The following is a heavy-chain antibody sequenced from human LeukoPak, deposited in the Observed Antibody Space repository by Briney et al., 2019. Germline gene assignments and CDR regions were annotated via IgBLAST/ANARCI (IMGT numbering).Heavy chain of an antibody. CDR1: GFTFTSSA. D-gene: IGHD3-3*01. J-gene: IGHJ4*02. Sequence: GASVKVSCKASGFTFTSSAMQWVRQARGQRLEWIGWIVVGSGNTNYAQKFQERVTITRDMSTSTAYMERSRMRSEDTTVYYCAPLYWSGYLSLFDYWGQGTLVTVSS. CDR2: IVVGSGNT. V-gene: IGHV1-58*02. CDR3: APLYWSGYLSLFDY.